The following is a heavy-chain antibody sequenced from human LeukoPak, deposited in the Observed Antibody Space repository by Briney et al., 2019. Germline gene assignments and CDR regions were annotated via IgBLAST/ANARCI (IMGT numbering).Heavy chain of an antibody. V-gene: IGHV3-21*01. D-gene: IGHD5-24*01. J-gene: IGHJ4*02. CDR3: AKVGRDGYNYFDY. CDR2: ISSSSSYI. Sequence: GASVKVSCKASGYTFSSYSMNWVRQAPGKGPEWVSSISSSSSYIYYADSVKGRFTISRDNSKNTLYLQMNSLRAEDTAVYYCAKVGRDGYNYFDYWGQGTLVTVSS. CDR1: GYTFSSYS.